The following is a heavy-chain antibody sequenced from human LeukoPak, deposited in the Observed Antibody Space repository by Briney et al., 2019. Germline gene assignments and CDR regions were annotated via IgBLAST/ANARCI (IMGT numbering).Heavy chain of an antibody. D-gene: IGHD3-10*01. Sequence: PSETLSLTCTVSGYSISSGYYWGWIRQPPGKGLEWIGSIYHSGSTYYNPSLKSRVTISVDTSKNQFSLKLSSVTAADTAVYYCARGRRMVRGVRGDDAFDIWGQGTMVTVSS. J-gene: IGHJ3*02. CDR3: ARGRRMVRGVRGDDAFDI. CDR2: IYHSGST. CDR1: GYSISSGYY. V-gene: IGHV4-38-2*02.